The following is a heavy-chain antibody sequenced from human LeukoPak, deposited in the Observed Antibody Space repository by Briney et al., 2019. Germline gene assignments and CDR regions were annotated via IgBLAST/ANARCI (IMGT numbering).Heavy chain of an antibody. J-gene: IGHJ4*02. CDR1: GFTSSSYA. CDR3: AQEREGATLN. Sequence: GGSLRLSCAASGFTSSSYAVTWVRQAPGKGLEWVSAISGSGDDTYYADSVKGRFTVSRDNSKNTVYLQMDSLRAEDTAVYYCAQEREGATLNWGQGTLVTVSS. D-gene: IGHD1-26*01. V-gene: IGHV3-23*01. CDR2: ISGSGDDT.